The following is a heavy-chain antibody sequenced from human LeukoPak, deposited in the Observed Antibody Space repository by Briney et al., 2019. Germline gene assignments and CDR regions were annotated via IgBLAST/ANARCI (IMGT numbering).Heavy chain of an antibody. J-gene: IGHJ5*02. CDR3: AKNQMGYSYGPNWFDP. D-gene: IGHD5-18*01. CDR2: ISGSGGST. CDR1: GFTFSSYA. Sequence: GGSLRLSCAASGFTFSSYAMSWVRQAPGKGLEWVSAISGSGGSTYYADSVKGRFTISRDNYKNTLYLQMNSLRAEDTAVYYCAKNQMGYSYGPNWFDPWGQGTLVTVSS. V-gene: IGHV3-23*01.